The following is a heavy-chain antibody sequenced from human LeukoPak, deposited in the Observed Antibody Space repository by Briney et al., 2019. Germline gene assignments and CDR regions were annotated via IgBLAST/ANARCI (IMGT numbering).Heavy chain of an antibody. Sequence: GGSLRLSCEASGFSFSNYWMSWVRQAPGKGLEWVANIQQHGSETYYVDSVKGRFTISRDNAKNSLYLQMNSLRAEDTAVYYCATYSSSNGREFQYWGQGTLVTVSS. CDR1: GFSFSNYW. D-gene: IGHD2-2*01. CDR2: IQQHGSET. J-gene: IGHJ1*01. CDR3: ATYSSSNGREFQY. V-gene: IGHV3-7*01.